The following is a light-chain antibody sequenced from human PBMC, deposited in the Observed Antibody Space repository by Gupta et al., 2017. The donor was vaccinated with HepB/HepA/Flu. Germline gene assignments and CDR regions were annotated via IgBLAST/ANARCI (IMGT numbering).Light chain of an antibody. V-gene: IGLV2-14*03. CDR3: SSYTTGNPRYI. CDR2: DVS. Sequence: QSALTQPASVSGSPGQSISISSTGTSSDIVTFNYVSWYQQSAGQAPKVLIHDVSNRPSGVSNRFSGSKSANTASLTISGLQAEDEASYYCSSYTTGNPRYIFGTGTRVTVL. J-gene: IGLJ1*01. CDR1: SSDIVTFNY.